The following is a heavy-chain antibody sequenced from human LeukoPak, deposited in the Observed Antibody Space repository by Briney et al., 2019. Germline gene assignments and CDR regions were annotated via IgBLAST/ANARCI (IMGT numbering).Heavy chain of an antibody. D-gene: IGHD5-24*01. Sequence: GGSLRLSCAASGFTFSNFGMHWVRQAPGKGLEWVAVISYDGSNKYYADSVKGRFTISRDNSKNTLYLQMNSLRAEDTAVYYCAKDRGDGYNFFDAFDIWGQGTMVTVSS. J-gene: IGHJ3*02. CDR3: AKDRGDGYNFFDAFDI. CDR2: ISYDGSNK. V-gene: IGHV3-30*18. CDR1: GFTFSNFG.